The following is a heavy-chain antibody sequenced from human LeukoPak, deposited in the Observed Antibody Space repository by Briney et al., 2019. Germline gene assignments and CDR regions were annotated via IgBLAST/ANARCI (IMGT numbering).Heavy chain of an antibody. V-gene: IGHV3-23*01. CDR2: ISGSGGST. CDR3: AKGTSYSSGWYDY. D-gene: IGHD6-19*01. CDR1: GFTFSSYA. Sequence: PGGSLRLSCVASGFTFSSYAMSWVRQAPGKGLEWVSAISGSGGSTYYADSVKGRFTISRDNSKNTLYLQMNSLRAEDTAVYYCAKGTSYSSGWYDYWGQGTLVTVSS. J-gene: IGHJ4*02.